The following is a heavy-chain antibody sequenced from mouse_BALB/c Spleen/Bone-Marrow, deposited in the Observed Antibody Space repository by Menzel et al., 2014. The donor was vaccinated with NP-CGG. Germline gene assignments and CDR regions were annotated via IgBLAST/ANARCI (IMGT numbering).Heavy chain of an antibody. CDR3: ARLGNYGYFAY. CDR2: INPGSSTI. CDR1: GFDFSRYW. J-gene: IGHJ2*01. V-gene: IGHV4-2*02. Sequence: EVQLQESGGGLVPPGGSLKLSCAASGFDFSRYWMSWARQAPGKGQEWIGEINPGSSTINYTPSLKDKFIISRDNARNTLYLQMSKVSSEDTALYYCARLGNYGYFAYWAKAPLSQSPQ. D-gene: IGHD1-1*01.